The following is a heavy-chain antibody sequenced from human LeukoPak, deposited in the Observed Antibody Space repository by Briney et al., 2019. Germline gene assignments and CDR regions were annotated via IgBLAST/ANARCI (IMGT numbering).Heavy chain of an antibody. CDR1: GGSISSGGYF. CDR2: IYHSGST. Sequence: SETLSLTCTVSGGSISSGGYFWSWIRQPPGKGLEWIGYIYHSGSTYYNPSLKSRVTISVDTSKNQFSLKLSSVTAADTAVYYCARGGDSGSYQRWLGYWGQGTLVTVSS. V-gene: IGHV4-30-2*01. J-gene: IGHJ4*02. CDR3: ARGGDSGSYQRWLGY. D-gene: IGHD1-26*01.